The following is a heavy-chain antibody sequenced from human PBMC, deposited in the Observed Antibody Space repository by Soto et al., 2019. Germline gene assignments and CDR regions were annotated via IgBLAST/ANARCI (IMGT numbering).Heavy chain of an antibody. Sequence: ASVKVSCKASGYTFTSYDINWVRQATGQGLEWMGWMNPNSGNTGYAQKFQGRVTMTRNTSISTAYMELSSLRSEDTDVYYCARGRYYDFWSGYPDAVDYWGQGTLVTVSS. CDR1: GYTFTSYD. CDR2: MNPNSGNT. D-gene: IGHD3-3*01. J-gene: IGHJ4*02. CDR3: ARGRYYDFWSGYPDAVDY. V-gene: IGHV1-8*02.